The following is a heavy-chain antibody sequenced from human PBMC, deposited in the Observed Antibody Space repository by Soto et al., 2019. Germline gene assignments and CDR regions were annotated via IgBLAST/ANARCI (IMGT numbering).Heavy chain of an antibody. Sequence: EVQLLESGGDVVQPGGSLRLSCAASGFTFSNYAMSWVRQAPGQGLEWVSLIRGSGGPTNYADSVKGRFTVSRDNSKNMLFLQMNSLRVEDTAVYYCVKDFRGGYDWTHDWGQGTVVTVSS. D-gene: IGHD5-12*01. CDR3: VKDFRGGYDWTHD. J-gene: IGHJ4*02. CDR2: IRGSGGPT. V-gene: IGHV3-23*01. CDR1: GFTFSNYA.